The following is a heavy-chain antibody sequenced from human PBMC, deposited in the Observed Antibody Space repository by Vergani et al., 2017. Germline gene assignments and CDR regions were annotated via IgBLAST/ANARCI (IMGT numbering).Heavy chain of an antibody. D-gene: IGHD3-22*01. CDR3: ACILYSSGYYPIYYYGMDV. V-gene: IGHV4-30-2*01. CDR2: IYHSGST. Sequence: QLQLQESGSGLVKPSQTLSLTCAVSGGSISSGGYSWSWIRQPPGKGLEWIGYIYHSGSTYYNPSLKSRVTISVDRSKNQFSLKLSSVTAADTAVYYCACILYSSGYYPIYYYGMDVWGQGTTVTVSS. CDR1: GGSISSGGYS. J-gene: IGHJ6*02.